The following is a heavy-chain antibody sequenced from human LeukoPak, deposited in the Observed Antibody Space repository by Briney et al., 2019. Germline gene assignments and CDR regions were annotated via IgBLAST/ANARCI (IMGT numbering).Heavy chain of an antibody. J-gene: IGHJ4*02. Sequence: PSETLSLTCTVSGGSITSSSYHWGWIRQPPGKGLEWIGSIYYTGTTYYKASLKSRVTISVDTSKNQFSLKLSSVTAADTAVYYCARAFYSSSWYHKEDFFDYWGQGTPVTVSS. CDR2: IYYTGTT. CDR1: GGSITSSSYH. V-gene: IGHV4-39*07. D-gene: IGHD6-13*01. CDR3: ARAFYSSSWYHKEDFFDY.